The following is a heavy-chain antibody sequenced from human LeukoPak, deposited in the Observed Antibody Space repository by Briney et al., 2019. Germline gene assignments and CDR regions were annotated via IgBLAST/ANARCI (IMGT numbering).Heavy chain of an antibody. CDR1: GFTFSSYG. D-gene: IGHD1-26*01. V-gene: IGHV3-30*02. CDR2: IRYDGSNK. J-gene: IGHJ3*02. Sequence: GGSLRLSCAASGFTFSSYGMHWVRQAPGKGLEWVAFIRYDGSNKYYADSVKGRFTISRDNSKNTLLLQMNSLRAEDTAVYYCAKDVEKYSGSYLGVFDIWGQETMVTVSS. CDR3: AKDVEKYSGSYLGVFDI.